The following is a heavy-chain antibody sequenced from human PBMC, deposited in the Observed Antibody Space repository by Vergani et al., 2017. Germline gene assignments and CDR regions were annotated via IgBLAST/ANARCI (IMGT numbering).Heavy chain of an antibody. CDR3: AKGGQDYDCWSDPTWFDP. D-gene: IGHD3-3*01. V-gene: IGHV3-9*01. CDR2: ISWNSGSI. CDR1: GFTFDDYA. J-gene: IGHJ5*02. Sequence: EVQLVESGGGLVQPGRSLRLSCAASGFTFDDYAMHWVRQAPGKGLEWVSGISWNSGSIGYADSVKGRFTISRDNAKNSLYLQMNSLRAEDTALYYCAKGGQDYDCWSDPTWFDPWGQGTLVTVSS.